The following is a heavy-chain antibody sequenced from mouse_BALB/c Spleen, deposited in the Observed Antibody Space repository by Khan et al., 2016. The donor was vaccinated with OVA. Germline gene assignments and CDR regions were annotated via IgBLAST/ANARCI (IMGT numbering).Heavy chain of an antibody. CDR2: IWGDGST. CDR3: AREIYYDYAYYYAMDY. V-gene: IGHV2-6-7*01. CDR1: GFSLTGYG. D-gene: IGHD2-4*01. J-gene: IGHJ4*01. Sequence: QVQLKESGPGLVAPSQSLSITCTVSGFSLTGYGVNWVRQPPGKGLEWLGTIWGDGSTDYNSALKSRLSISTDNSKSQVFLKMNRLHTDDTARYYCAREIYYDYAYYYAMDYWGQGTSVTVSS.